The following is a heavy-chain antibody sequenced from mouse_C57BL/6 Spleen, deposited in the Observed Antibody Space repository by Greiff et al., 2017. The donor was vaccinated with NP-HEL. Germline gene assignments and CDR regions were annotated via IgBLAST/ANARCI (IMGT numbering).Heavy chain of an antibody. CDR1: GYTFTSYW. V-gene: IGHV1-69*01. CDR2: IDPSDSYT. CDR3: ARSRAGGLLLRDY. J-gene: IGHJ2*01. D-gene: IGHD1-1*01. Sequence: VQLQQPGAELVMPGASVKLSCKASGYTFTSYWMHRVKQRPGQGLEWIGEIDPSDSYTNYNQKFKGKSTLTVDKSSSTASMQLSSLTSEDSSVYYCARSRAGGLLLRDYWGKGTTLTVSS.